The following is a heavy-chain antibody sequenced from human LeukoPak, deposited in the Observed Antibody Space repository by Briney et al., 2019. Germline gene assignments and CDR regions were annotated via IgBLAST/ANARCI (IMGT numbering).Heavy chain of an antibody. J-gene: IGHJ6*02. CDR3: ASNHYDFWSGYGMDV. D-gene: IGHD3-3*01. V-gene: IGHV3-11*01. CDR2: ISSSGSTI. Sequence: GGSLRLSCAASGFTFSDYYMSWIRQAPGKGLEWVSYISSSGSTIYYADSVKGRFTIFRDNAKNSLYLQMNSLRAEDTAVYYCASNHYDFWSGYGMDVWGQGTTVTVSS. CDR1: GFTFSDYY.